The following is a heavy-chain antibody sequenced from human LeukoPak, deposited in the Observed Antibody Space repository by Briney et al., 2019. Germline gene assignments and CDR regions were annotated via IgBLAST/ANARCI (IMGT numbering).Heavy chain of an antibody. D-gene: IGHD1-1*01. Sequence: PGGSLRLSCAASGFTFSNYAMSWVRQAPGKGLEWVSSISGTGGSTYYADSVKGRFTISRDNSDNTLFLQMNGLRAEDTAVYYCAKVRTGHYFDYWGQGTLVTVSS. V-gene: IGHV3-23*01. CDR3: AKVRTGHYFDY. J-gene: IGHJ4*02. CDR1: GFTFSNYA. CDR2: ISGTGGST.